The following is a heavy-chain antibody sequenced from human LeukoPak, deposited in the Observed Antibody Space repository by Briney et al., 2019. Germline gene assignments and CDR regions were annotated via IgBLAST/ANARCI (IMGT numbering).Heavy chain of an antibody. CDR1: GGSISSYY. V-gene: IGHV4-59*08. Sequence: SETLSLTCTVSGGSISSYYWSWIRQSPGKGLEWMGYMYYSWSTNYNPSLKSRVTISVDTSKNQFSLKLSSVTAADTAVYYCARRGPELGYYYFDYWGQGTLVTVSS. D-gene: IGHD7-27*01. CDR3: ARRGPELGYYYFDY. CDR2: MYYSWST. J-gene: IGHJ4*02.